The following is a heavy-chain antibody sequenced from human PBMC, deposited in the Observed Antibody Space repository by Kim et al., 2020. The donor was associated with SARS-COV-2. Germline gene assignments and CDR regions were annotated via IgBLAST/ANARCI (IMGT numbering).Heavy chain of an antibody. D-gene: IGHD6-6*01. V-gene: IGHV4-4*01. CDR3: ARAEVAARFGMDV. Sequence: KYNPALQRRVIISVDRSKNQFSLKLSSVTAADTAVYFCARAEVAARFGMDVWGQGTTATVSS. J-gene: IGHJ6*02.